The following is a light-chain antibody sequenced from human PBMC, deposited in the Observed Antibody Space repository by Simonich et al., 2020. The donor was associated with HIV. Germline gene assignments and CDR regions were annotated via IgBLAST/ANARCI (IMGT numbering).Light chain of an antibody. CDR2: WAS. J-gene: IGKJ3*01. CDR3: QQYHSSPCT. Sequence: DIVMTQSPDSLAVSLGERATINCKSSQPVLRSSNNKNHLAWYQQKQGQPPKLLIYWASTRESGVPDRFSGSGSGTDFTRTISSLQAEDVAVYYCQQYHSSPCTFGPGTKVDIK. V-gene: IGKV4-1*01. CDR1: QPVLRSSNNKNH.